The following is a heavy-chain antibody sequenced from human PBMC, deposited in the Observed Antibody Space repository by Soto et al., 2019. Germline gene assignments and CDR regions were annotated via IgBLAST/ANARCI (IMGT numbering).Heavy chain of an antibody. D-gene: IGHD3-22*01. J-gene: IGHJ3*02. V-gene: IGHV1-18*01. CDR2: ISAYNGNT. Sequence: GASVKVSCKASGYTFTSYGISWVRQAPGQGLEWMGWISAYNGNTNYAQKLQGRVTMTTDTSTSTAYMELRSLRSDDTAVYYCARDADYDSSGCYQMERAFDIWGQGTMVTVS. CDR1: GYTFTSYG. CDR3: ARDADYDSSGCYQMERAFDI.